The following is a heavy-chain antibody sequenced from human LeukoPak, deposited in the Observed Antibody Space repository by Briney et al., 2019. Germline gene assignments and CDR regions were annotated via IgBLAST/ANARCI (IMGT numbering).Heavy chain of an antibody. Sequence: PGGSLRLSCAASGFTVSNNYMSWVRQAPEKGLEWVSVIYTGVSTYYADSVKGRFAISRDNSKNTLYLQMNSLRAEDTGVYYCARVRPHPIIDVWGKGTTVTVSS. D-gene: IGHD6-6*01. J-gene: IGHJ6*03. V-gene: IGHV3-53*01. CDR2: IYTGVST. CDR3: ARVRPHPIIDV. CDR1: GFTVSNNY.